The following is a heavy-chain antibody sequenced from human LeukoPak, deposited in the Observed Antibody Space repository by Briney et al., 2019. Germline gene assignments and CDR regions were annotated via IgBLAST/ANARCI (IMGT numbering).Heavy chain of an antibody. V-gene: IGHV3-23*01. CDR3: PKGPGYSGYGDY. CDR1: GFTFSSYA. Sequence: GGSLRLSCAASGFTFSSYAMSWVRQAPGKGPEWVSAISGSGGSTYYADSVKGRFTISRDNSKNTLYLQMNSLRAEDTAVYYCPKGPGYSGYGDYWGHGTLVTVSS. D-gene: IGHD5-12*01. CDR2: ISGSGGST. J-gene: IGHJ4*01.